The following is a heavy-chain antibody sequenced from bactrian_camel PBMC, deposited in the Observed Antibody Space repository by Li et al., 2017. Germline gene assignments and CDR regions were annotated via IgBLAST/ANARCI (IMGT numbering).Heavy chain of an antibody. CDR1: PSRYASDC. CDR2: VYTGHGLT. V-gene: IGHV3S40*01. Sequence: VQLVESGGGSVQAGGSLRLSCAASPSRYASDCMGWFRQVSGKEREGVATVYTGHGLTYYADSVKDRFTISYDSAKSTVYLQMNSLEPEDTAMYYCAAGQGVGWCLDAIRLGAEADFDYWGLGTQVTVS. J-gene: IGHJ6*01. D-gene: IGHD5*01. CDR3: AAGQGVGWCLDAIRLGAEADFDY.